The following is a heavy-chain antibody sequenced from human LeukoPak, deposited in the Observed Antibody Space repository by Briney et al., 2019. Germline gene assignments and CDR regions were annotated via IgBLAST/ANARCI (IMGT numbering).Heavy chain of an antibody. CDR3: AKGPDYDILTPIDY. CDR2: IKTDGSIT. CDR1: GFSFSVYW. Sequence: GGSLRLSCAASGFSFSVYWMHWVRQAPEKGPVWVSRIKTDGSITDYADSVKGRFTISRDNAKTSLYLQMNSLRAEDMALYYCAKGPDYDILTPIDYWGQGTLVTVSS. V-gene: IGHV3-74*01. J-gene: IGHJ4*02. D-gene: IGHD3-9*01.